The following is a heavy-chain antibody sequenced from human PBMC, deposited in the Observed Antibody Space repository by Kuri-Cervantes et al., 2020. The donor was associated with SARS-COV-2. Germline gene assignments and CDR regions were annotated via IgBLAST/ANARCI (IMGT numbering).Heavy chain of an antibody. Sequence: ASVKVSCQASGYTFTGYLIHWVRQAPGQGLEWMGWIDPSSGGTNSAQNFPGRVTMTRDTSISTAYMELRRLRSDDTAVYYCERDEGKGGHCLGHWGQGTLVTVSS. J-gene: IGHJ4*02. D-gene: IGHD2-21*01. CDR3: ERDEGKGGHCLGH. CDR2: IDPSSGGT. V-gene: IGHV1-2*02. CDR1: GYTFTGYL.